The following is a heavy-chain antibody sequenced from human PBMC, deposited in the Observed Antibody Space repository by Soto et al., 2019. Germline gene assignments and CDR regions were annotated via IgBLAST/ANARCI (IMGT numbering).Heavy chain of an antibody. V-gene: IGHV3-7*03. CDR1: GFTFSTYW. Sequence: EVQLLGSGGGLVQPGGSLRLSCVASGFTFSTYWMNWVRQAPGMGLEWVANINPDGSVGTYVDSVKGRFTTSRDNARNSLYLQMTSLRADDTAVYFCAGWGGHDYNYWGQGILVTVSS. D-gene: IGHD3-16*01. J-gene: IGHJ4*02. CDR2: INPDGSVG. CDR3: AGWGGHDYNY.